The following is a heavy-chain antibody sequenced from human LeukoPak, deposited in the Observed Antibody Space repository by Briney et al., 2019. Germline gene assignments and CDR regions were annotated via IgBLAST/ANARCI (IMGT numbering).Heavy chain of an antibody. J-gene: IGHJ4*02. CDR1: GDSISSGGYS. V-gene: IGHV4-61*08. Sequence: SETLSLTCAVSGDSISSGGYSWSWIRQPPGKGLEWIGYIYDSGSTNYNPSLKSRVTISVDTSKNQFSLKLSSVTAADTAVYYCATGDGYNWGYFDYWGQGTLVAVSS. CDR3: ATGDGYNWGYFDY. D-gene: IGHD5-24*01. CDR2: IYDSGST.